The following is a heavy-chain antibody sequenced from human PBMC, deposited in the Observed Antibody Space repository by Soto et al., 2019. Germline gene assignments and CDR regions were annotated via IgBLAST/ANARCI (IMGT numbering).Heavy chain of an antibody. CDR2: IYHSGST. Sequence: PSETLSLTCIVSGGSISSGGYSWSWIRQPPGKGLEWIGYIYHSGSTNYNPSLKSRVTISVDTSKNQFSLKLSSVTAADTAVYYCARGPYSSSWGFYFDYWGQGTLVTVSS. CDR1: GGSISSGGYS. CDR3: ARGPYSSSWGFYFDY. D-gene: IGHD6-13*01. J-gene: IGHJ4*02. V-gene: IGHV4-61*08.